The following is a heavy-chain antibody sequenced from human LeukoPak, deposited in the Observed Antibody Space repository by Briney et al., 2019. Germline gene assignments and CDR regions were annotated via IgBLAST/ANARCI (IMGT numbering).Heavy chain of an antibody. Sequence: GGSLRLSCAASGFTFNSYAIHWVRQTPGKGLEWVAIASADGGKYYAASVKGRFTISRDNSVNTVYLQMNSLRPDDTALFYCAKDRYTTGRPLDYWGQGTLVTVSS. J-gene: IGHJ4*02. D-gene: IGHD1-1*01. CDR2: ASADGGK. CDR1: GFTFNSYA. V-gene: IGHV3-30*18. CDR3: AKDRYTTGRPLDY.